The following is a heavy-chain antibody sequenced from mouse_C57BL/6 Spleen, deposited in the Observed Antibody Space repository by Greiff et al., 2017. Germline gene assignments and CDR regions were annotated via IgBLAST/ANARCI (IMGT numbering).Heavy chain of an antibody. Sequence: EVKLMESEGGLVQPGSSMKLSCTASGFTFSDYYMAWVRQVPEKGLEWVANINYDGSSTYYLDSLKSRFIISRDNAKNILYLQMSSLKSEDTATYYCARGLGRGVYFDYWGQGTTLTVSS. D-gene: IGHD4-1*01. CDR2: INYDGSST. CDR3: ARGLGRGVYFDY. J-gene: IGHJ2*01. CDR1: GFTFSDYY. V-gene: IGHV5-16*01.